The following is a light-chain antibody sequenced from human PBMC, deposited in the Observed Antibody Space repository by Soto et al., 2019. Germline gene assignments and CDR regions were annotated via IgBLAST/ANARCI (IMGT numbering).Light chain of an antibody. CDR1: SSNVGGYNY. CDR2: EVD. Sequence: QSALTHPPSASGSPGQSVAISCTGSSSNVGGYNYVSWYQQHPGKAPILIIYEVDKRPSGVPDRFSGSKAGSTASLTVSGLQADDEADYYCWSYAGRNTYVFGPGTKLTVL. J-gene: IGLJ1*01. V-gene: IGLV2-8*01. CDR3: WSYAGRNTYV.